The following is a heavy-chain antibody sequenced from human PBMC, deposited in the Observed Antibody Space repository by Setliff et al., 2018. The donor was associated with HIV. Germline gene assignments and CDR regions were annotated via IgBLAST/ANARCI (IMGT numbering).Heavy chain of an antibody. V-gene: IGHV4-34*01. J-gene: IGHJ5*02. Sequence: SETLSLTCAVYGGSFSGYYWTWIRQPPGKGLEWIGDINHSGKTNYNRSLQSRVTISLDTSTTPFSLRLTSVTAADTAVYYCAREGGTGRSSWYGAYWYDPWGQGTLVTVSS. D-gene: IGHD6-13*01. CDR3: AREGGTGRSSWYGAYWYDP. CDR2: INHSGKT. CDR1: GGSFSGYY.